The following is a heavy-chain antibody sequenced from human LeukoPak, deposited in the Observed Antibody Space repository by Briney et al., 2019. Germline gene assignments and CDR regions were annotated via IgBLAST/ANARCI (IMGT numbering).Heavy chain of an antibody. J-gene: IGHJ3*02. CDR1: GFTFSSYS. V-gene: IGHV3-21*01. CDR2: ISSSSSYI. CDR3: ARDVGYNYGAVSGAFDI. Sequence: GGSLRLSCAASGFTFSSYSMNWVRQAPGKGLEWVSSISSSSSYIYYADSVKGRFTISRDNAKNSLYLQMNSLRAEDTAVYYCARDVGYNYGAVSGAFDIWGQGTMVTVSS. D-gene: IGHD5-24*01.